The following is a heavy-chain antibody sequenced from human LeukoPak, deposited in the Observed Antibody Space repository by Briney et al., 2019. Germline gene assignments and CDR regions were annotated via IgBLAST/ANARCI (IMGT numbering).Heavy chain of an antibody. D-gene: IGHD2-2*01. V-gene: IGHV1-69*01. CDR2: IIPIFGTA. CDR3: ARVVPAATDAFDI. J-gene: IGHJ3*02. CDR1: GGTFSSNA. Sequence: ASVKVSCKASGGTFSSNAISWVRQAPGQGLEWMGGIIPIFGTANYAQKFQGRVTITADESTSTAYMELSSLRSEDTAVYYCARVVPAATDAFDIWGQGTMVTVSS.